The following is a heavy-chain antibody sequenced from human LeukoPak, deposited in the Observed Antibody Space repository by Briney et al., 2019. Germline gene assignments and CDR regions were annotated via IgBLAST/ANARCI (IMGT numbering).Heavy chain of an antibody. CDR3: ARDSPYSPHDS. D-gene: IGHD4-11*01. V-gene: IGHV4-34*01. J-gene: IGHJ4*02. CDR2: INRYGSA. CDR1: GGSFNTFY. Sequence: PSETLSLTCAVYGGSFNTFYWSWIRQPPGKGLEWIGQINRYGSANCSPSLKSRVAISVDTSKNQFSLKVTSVTAADTAVYYCARDSPYSPHDSWGQGTLVTVSS.